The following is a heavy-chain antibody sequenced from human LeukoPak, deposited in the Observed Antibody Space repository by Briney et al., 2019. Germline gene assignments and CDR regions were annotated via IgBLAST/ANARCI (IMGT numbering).Heavy chain of an antibody. J-gene: IGHJ3*02. CDR2: IYHSGST. V-gene: IGHV4-30-2*01. CDR3: AGALRLGEISLDAFDI. Sequence: PSQTLSLTCAVSGGSISSGGYSWSWIRQPPGKGLEWIGYIYHSGSTYYNPSLKSRVTISVDRSKNQFSLKLSSVTAADTAVYYCAGALRLGEISLDAFDIWGQGTMVTVSS. CDR1: GGSISSGGYS. D-gene: IGHD3-16*02.